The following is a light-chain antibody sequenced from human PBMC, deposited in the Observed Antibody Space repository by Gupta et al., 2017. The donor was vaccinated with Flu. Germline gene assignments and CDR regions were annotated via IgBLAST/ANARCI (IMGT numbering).Light chain of an antibody. Sequence: DIVMTQSLLSLPVTPGEPASISCRSSQSLLHSNGYNYLDWYLQKPGQSPQLLIYLGSNRASGVPDRFSGSGSGTDFTLKISRVEAEDVGVYYCMQALQTSWTFGQGTKVEIK. CDR3: MQALQTSWT. V-gene: IGKV2-28*01. J-gene: IGKJ1*01. CDR1: QSLLHSNGYNY. CDR2: LGS.